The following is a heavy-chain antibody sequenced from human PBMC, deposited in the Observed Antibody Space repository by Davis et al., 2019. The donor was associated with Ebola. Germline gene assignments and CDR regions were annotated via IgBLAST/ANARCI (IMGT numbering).Heavy chain of an antibody. CDR3: ARAKPSREARFDY. J-gene: IGHJ4*02. CDR2: IYYSGST. CDR1: GGSISSGGYY. V-gene: IGHV4-31*03. Sequence: PSETLSLTCTVSGGSISSGGYYWSWIRQHPGKGLEWIGYIYYSGSTYYNPSLKSRVTISVDTSKNQFSLKLSSVTAADTAVYYCARAKPSREARFDYWGQGTLVTVSS. D-gene: IGHD1-14*01.